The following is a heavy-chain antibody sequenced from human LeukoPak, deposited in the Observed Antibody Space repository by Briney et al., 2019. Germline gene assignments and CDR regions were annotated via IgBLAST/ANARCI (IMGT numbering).Heavy chain of an antibody. CDR1: GGSFSGYY. Sequence: PSETLSLTCAVYGGSFSGYYWSWIRQPPGKGLEWIGEINHSGSTNYNPSLKSRVTISVDTSKNQFSLKLSSVTAADTAVYYCARASYGLGTFDYWGQGTLVTVSS. J-gene: IGHJ4*02. V-gene: IGHV4-34*01. CDR2: INHSGST. D-gene: IGHD5-18*01. CDR3: ARASYGLGTFDY.